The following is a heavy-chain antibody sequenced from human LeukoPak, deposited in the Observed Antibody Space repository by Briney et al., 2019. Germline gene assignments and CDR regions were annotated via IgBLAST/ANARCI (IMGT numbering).Heavy chain of an antibody. CDR1: GLTFSCYA. CDR2: IISNGEIT. Sequence: GSLSLSCSAPGLTFSCYAMHWVRPATRKGLEYVSAIISNGEITYYSDSVKDRFTISRDNSKNTLYLQMSSLRPEDTAVYYCVKSASTWYLFDYWGQGTLVTVSS. V-gene: IGHV3-64*03. CDR3: VKSASTWYLFDY. J-gene: IGHJ4*02. D-gene: IGHD6-13*01.